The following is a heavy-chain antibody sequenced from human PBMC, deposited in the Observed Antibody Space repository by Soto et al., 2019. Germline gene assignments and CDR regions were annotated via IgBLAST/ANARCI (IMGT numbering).Heavy chain of an antibody. V-gene: IGHV4-30-4*01. CDR1: GGSFSSGDYY. J-gene: IGHJ4*02. CDR2: IYYSGSN. D-gene: IGHD4-17*01. Sequence: SETLSLTCTVSGGSFSSGDYYWSWIRQPPGKGLEWIGYIYYSGSNYYNPSLKSRVTISADTSKNQFSLKLSSVTAANTVEYYSARGPDYAQFDYWGQGTLVTVSS. CDR3: ARGPDYAQFDY.